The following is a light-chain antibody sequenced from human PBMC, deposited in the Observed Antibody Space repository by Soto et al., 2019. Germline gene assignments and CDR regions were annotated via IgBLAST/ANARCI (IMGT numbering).Light chain of an antibody. CDR2: AAS. Sequence: DIQMTQSPSSLCASVGDRVTITCRASQSISSYLNWYQQKPGKAPKLLIYAASSLQSGVPSRFSGSGSGTDFTLTISSLQPEDFATYYCQQSYNTPWTFGQGTKVDIK. CDR3: QQSYNTPWT. CDR1: QSISSY. V-gene: IGKV1-39*01. J-gene: IGKJ1*01.